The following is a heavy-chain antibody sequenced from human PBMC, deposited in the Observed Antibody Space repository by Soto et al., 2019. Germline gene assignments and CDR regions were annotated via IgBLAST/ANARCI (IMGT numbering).Heavy chain of an antibody. Sequence: QVQLQQWGAGLLKPSETLTLTCTVYGGSFSGNYWSWIRQPPGMGLEWIGEISHSGSGNNYNPSLKSRVPISVDTSKNQISLKLSSVTAADTAMYYCARGHLPGGNTFYYDYWGQGTLVSVSS. CDR2: ISHSGSGN. CDR3: ARGHLPGGNTFYYDY. D-gene: IGHD2-15*01. CDR1: GGSFSGNY. J-gene: IGHJ4*02. V-gene: IGHV4-34*01.